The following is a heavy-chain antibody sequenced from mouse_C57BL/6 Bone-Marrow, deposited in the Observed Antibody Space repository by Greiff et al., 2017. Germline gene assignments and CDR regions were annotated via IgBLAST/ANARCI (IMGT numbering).Heavy chain of an antibody. CDR3: ARGYGSSPFAY. CDR2: IDPEDGEN. D-gene: IGHD1-1*01. V-gene: IGHV14-2*01. Sequence: VQLQQSGAELVKPGASVKLSCTASGFNIKDYYMHWVKQRTEQGLEWIGRIDPEDGENKYAPKFQGKATITADTSSNTAYLQLSILTSEDTAVYYCARGYGSSPFAYWGQGTLVTVSA. J-gene: IGHJ3*01. CDR1: GFNIKDYY.